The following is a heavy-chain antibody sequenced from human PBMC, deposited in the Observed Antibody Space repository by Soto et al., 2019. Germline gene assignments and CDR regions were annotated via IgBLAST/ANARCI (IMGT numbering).Heavy chain of an antibody. CDR3: ARGVIAVARTWFDP. CDR2: INAGNGNT. V-gene: IGHV1-3*01. D-gene: IGHD6-19*01. Sequence: ASVEVSCKASGYTFTSYAMHWARQAPGQRLEWMGWINAGNGNTKYSQKFQGRVTITRDTSASTAYMELSSLRSEDTAVYYCARGVIAVARTWFDPWGQGTLVTVSS. CDR1: GYTFTSYA. J-gene: IGHJ5*02.